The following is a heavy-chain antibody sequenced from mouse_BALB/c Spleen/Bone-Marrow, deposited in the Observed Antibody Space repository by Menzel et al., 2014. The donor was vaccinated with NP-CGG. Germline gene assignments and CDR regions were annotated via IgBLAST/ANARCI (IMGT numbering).Heavy chain of an antibody. CDR1: GYTFTSYV. CDR2: IYPYNDVT. J-gene: IGHJ2*01. Sequence: LVESGPELVKPGASVKMSCKASGYTFTSYVLHWVKQKPGQGLEWIGYIYPYNDVTKYNEKFKPKATLTSDKSSSTAYMELSSLTSEDSAVYYCAREGMITGDYWGQGTTLTVSS. D-gene: IGHD2-4*01. CDR3: AREGMITGDY. V-gene: IGHV1-14*01.